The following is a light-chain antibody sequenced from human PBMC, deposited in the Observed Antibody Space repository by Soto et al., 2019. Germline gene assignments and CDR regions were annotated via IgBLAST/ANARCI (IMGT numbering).Light chain of an antibody. Sequence: DIQMTQSPSTLSASVGDRVTITCRASQSINNWLAWYQQKPGKAPKLLIYKASNLEPGVPSRFSGSGSWTEFTLTISSLQPDDFATYYCQQYDTYWTFGQGTKVEIK. V-gene: IGKV1-5*03. CDR1: QSINNW. CDR3: QQYDTYWT. CDR2: KAS. J-gene: IGKJ1*01.